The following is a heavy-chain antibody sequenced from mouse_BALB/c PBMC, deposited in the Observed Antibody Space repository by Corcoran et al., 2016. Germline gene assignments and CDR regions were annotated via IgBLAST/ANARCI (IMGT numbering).Heavy chain of an antibody. J-gene: IGHJ4*01. CDR2: INPYNDGT. Sequence: EVQLQQSGPELVKPGASVKMSCKAPGYTFTSYVMHWVKQKPGQGLEWIGYINPYNDGTKYNEKFKGKATLTSDKSSSTAYMELSSLTSEDSAVYYCARLYPGIAMDYWGQGTSVTVSS. V-gene: IGHV1S136*01. CDR3: ARLYPGIAMDY. CDR1: GYTFTSYV.